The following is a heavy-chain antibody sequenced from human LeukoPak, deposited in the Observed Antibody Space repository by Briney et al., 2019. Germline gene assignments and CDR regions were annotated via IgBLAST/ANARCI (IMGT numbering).Heavy chain of an antibody. CDR2: INIDGSIT. CDR1: GFTFSSYW. CDR3: VRDWGYDSSGYWQKYFDT. V-gene: IGHV3-74*01. J-gene: IGHJ4*02. D-gene: IGHD3-22*01. Sequence: SGGSLRLSCAASGFTFSSYWMHWVRQAPGKGLVWVSRINIDGSITSYADSVKGRFTISRDNAKNTVYLQMNSLRAEDTAVYYCVRDWGYDSSGYWQKYFDTWGQGTLVTVSS.